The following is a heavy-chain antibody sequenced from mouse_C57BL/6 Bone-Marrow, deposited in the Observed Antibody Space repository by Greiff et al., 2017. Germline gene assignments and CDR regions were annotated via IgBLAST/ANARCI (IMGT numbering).Heavy chain of an antibody. CDR2: ILPGSGST. D-gene: IGHD2-3*01. CDR3: ERTGGYYENAMDY. Sequence: LVESGAELMKPGASVKLSCKATGYTFTGYWIEWVKQRPGHGLEWIGEILPGSGSTNYNEKFKGKATFTADTSSNTAYMQLSRLTAEYSAIYYYERTGGYYENAMDYWGQGTSVTVSS. CDR1: GYTFTGYW. J-gene: IGHJ4*01. V-gene: IGHV1-9*01.